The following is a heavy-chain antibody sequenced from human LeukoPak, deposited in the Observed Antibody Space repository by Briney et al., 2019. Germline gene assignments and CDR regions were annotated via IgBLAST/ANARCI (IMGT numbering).Heavy chain of an antibody. CDR3: ARDPYSGNYGNYYYYYMDV. Sequence: SETLSLTCTVSGGSISSSSYYWGWIRQPPGKGLEWIGGIYYSGSTYYNPSLKSRVTISVDTSKNQFSLKLSSVTAADTAVYYRARDPYSGNYGNYYYYYMDVWGKGTTVTISS. V-gene: IGHV4-39*07. CDR2: IYYSGST. CDR1: GGSISSSSYY. J-gene: IGHJ6*03. D-gene: IGHD1-26*01.